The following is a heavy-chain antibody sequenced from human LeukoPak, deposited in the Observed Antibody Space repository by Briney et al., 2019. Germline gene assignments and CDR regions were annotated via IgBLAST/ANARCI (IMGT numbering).Heavy chain of an antibody. CDR1: GFTFRNFW. CDR3: ARNSNGMSN. D-gene: IGHD2-8*01. CDR2: INSDGRST. V-gene: IGHV3-74*01. J-gene: IGHJ4*02. Sequence: TGGSLRLSCAASGFTFRNFWMHWVRQAPGKGLVWVSYINSDGRSTTYADSVKGRFTISRDNAKNTLYLQMSSLRAEDTAMYYCARNSNGMSNWGQGTLVIVSS.